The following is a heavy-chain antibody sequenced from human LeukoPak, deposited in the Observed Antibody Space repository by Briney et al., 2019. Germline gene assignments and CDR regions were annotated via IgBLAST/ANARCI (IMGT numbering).Heavy chain of an antibody. J-gene: IGHJ3*02. V-gene: IGHV3-73*01. CDR2: IRSKANSYAT. CDR1: GFTFSGSA. CDR3: AKVTFGGGYTDPFHI. D-gene: IGHD4-11*01. Sequence: PGGSLRLSCAASGFTFSGSAMHWVRQASGKGLEWVGRIRSKANSYATAYAASVKGRFTISRDDSKNTLYLQMNSLTAEDTAVYYCAKVTFGGGYTDPFHIWGQGTMVTVSS.